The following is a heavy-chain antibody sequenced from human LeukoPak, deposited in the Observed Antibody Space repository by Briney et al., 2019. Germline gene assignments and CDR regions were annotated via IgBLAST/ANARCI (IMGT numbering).Heavy chain of an antibody. V-gene: IGHV4-4*07. CDR3: ARDVDTAMVSGWFDP. CDR1: GGSFSTYY. CDR2: IYTSGST. D-gene: IGHD5-18*01. J-gene: IGHJ5*02. Sequence: SETLSLTCTVSGGSFSTYYWSWIRQPAGKGLEWIGRIYTSGSTNYNPSLKSRVTMSVDTSKNQFSLNLSSVTAADTAVYYCARDVDTAMVSGWFDPWGQGTLVTVSS.